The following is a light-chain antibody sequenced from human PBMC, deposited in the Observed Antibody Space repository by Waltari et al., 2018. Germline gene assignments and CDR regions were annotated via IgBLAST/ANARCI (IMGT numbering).Light chain of an antibody. CDR3: QQSYSTPPYT. J-gene: IGKJ2*01. Sequence: DIQMTQSPSSLSSSVGDSVPITCRASPSISSYLNWYQQKPGKAPKLLIYAASSLQSGVPSSFSGSGSGTDFTRTISSLQPEDFATYYCQQSYSTPPYTFGQGTKLEIK. CDR2: AAS. V-gene: IGKV1-39*01. CDR1: PSISSY.